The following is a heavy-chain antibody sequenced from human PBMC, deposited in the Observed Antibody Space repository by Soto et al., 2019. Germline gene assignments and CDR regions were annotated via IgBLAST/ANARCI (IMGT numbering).Heavy chain of an antibody. J-gene: IGHJ4*02. D-gene: IGHD3-3*01. CDR1: GGSISSSSYY. CDR3: ARHEDFWSGYIGFDY. Sequence: QLQLQESGPGLVKPSETLSLTCTVSGGSISSSSYYWGWIRQPPGKGLEWIGSISYSGNTYYNASLKSRVTISVDTSKNQCSLKLSSVTAADTAVYYCARHEDFWSGYIGFDYWGQGTLVTVSS. CDR2: ISYSGNT. V-gene: IGHV4-39*01.